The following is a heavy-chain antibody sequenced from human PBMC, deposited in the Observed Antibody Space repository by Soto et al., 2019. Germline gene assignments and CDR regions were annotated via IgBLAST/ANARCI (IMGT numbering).Heavy chain of an antibody. D-gene: IGHD3-3*01. CDR2: ISYDGITK. J-gene: IGHJ6*02. CDR1: GYSFSNYG. V-gene: IGHV3-30*18. Sequence: QAQLVESGGGVVQPGRSLRLSCEASGYSFSNYGMHWVRQAPGKGLEWVAAISYDGITKYYSDSLKGRFTISKDNSKNALYLEMNSLRPEDTAVNYCAKDMTRFLAWPHYFRGLDVWGQWTTVTVSS. CDR3: AKDMTRFLAWPHYFRGLDV.